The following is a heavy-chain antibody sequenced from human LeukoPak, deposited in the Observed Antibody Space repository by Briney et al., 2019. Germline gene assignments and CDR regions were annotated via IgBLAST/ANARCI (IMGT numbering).Heavy chain of an antibody. Sequence: SGTLSLTCAVSGGSISSSNWWSWVRQPPGKGLEWIGYIYYSGSTNYNPSLKSRVTISVDTSKNQFSLKLSSVTAADTAVYYCARGKYYNPHFDYWGQGTLVTVSS. J-gene: IGHJ4*02. CDR2: IYYSGST. CDR1: GGSISSSNW. D-gene: IGHD3-10*01. V-gene: IGHV4-4*02. CDR3: ARGKYYNPHFDY.